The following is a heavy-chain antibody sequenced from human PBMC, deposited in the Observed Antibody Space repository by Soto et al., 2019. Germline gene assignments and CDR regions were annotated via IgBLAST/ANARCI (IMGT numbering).Heavy chain of an antibody. CDR2: IYYSGST. V-gene: IGHV4-39*01. CDR3: ARRIAVAGLAFDY. Sequence: SETLSLTCTVSGGSISSSSYYWGWIRQPPGKGLEWIGSIYYSGSTYYNPSLKSRVTISVDTSKNQFSLKLSSVTAADTAVYYCARRIAVAGLAFDYWGQGTLVTVSS. J-gene: IGHJ4*02. D-gene: IGHD6-19*01. CDR1: GGSISSSSYY.